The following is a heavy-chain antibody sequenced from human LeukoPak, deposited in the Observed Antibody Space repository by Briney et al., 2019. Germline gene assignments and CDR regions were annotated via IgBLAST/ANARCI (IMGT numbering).Heavy chain of an antibody. V-gene: IGHV3-7*01. J-gene: IGHJ4*02. CDR1: GFTFSSYW. CDR3: ARDAEHYYDSSGYYDY. CDR2: IKQDGSEK. D-gene: IGHD3-22*01. Sequence: PGGSLRLSCAASGFTFSSYWMSWVRQAPGKGLEWVANIKQDGSEKYYVDSVKGRFTISRDNAKNSLYLQMNSLRAEDTAVYYCARDAEHYYDSSGYYDYWGQGTLVTVSS.